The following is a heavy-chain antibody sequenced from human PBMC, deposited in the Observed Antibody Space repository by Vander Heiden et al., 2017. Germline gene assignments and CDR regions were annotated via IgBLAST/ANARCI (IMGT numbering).Heavy chain of an antibody. V-gene: IGHV4-34*01. D-gene: IGHD6-13*01. CDR2: INHSGST. CDR1: GGSFGVYY. J-gene: IGHJ5*02. CDR3: ARGRGQQLVRRWFDP. Sequence: QVQLQQCGAGLLMPSDTLSLTCAVYGGSFGVYYWSWIRQPPGKEMEWIGEINHSGSTNYNPSLKSRVTISVDTSKNQFSLELSSVTAADTAVYYCARGRGQQLVRRWFDPWGQGTLVTVSS.